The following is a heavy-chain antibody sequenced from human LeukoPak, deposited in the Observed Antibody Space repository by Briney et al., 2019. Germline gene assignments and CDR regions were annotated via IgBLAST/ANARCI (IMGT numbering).Heavy chain of an antibody. CDR2: IRSKANSYAT. J-gene: IGHJ4*02. D-gene: IGHD5-18*01. CDR3: TRHVKGYSYGFG. V-gene: IGHV3-73*01. CDR1: GFTFSGSA. Sequence: GSLRLSCAASGFTFSGSAMHWVRQASGKGLEWVGRIRSKANSYATAYAASVKGRFTISRDDSKNTAYLQMNSLKTEDTAVYYCTRHVKGYSYGFGWGQGTLVTVSS.